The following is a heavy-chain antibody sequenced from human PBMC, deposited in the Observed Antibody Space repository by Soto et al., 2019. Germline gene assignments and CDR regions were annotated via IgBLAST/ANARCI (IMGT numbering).Heavy chain of an antibody. CDR2: ISGRSSAI. Sequence: EVQLVESGGGLVQPGGSLRLSCAASGFTFSTYSLTWVRQAPGKGLEWVSYISGRSSAIYYADSVKGRFTISRDNAKNSLYLQMNGLRDEDTPVYYCAKCASGGSYNYYAMDVWGQGTTVTSP. V-gene: IGHV3-48*02. D-gene: IGHD2-15*01. J-gene: IGHJ6*02. CDR3: AKCASGGSYNYYAMDV. CDR1: GFTFSTYS.